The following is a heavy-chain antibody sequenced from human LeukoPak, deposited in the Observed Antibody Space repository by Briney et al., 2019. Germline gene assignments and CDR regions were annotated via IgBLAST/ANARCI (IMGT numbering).Heavy chain of an antibody. CDR1: GFTFSSYA. D-gene: IGHD3-16*01. Sequence: GGSLRLSCAASGFTFSSYAMHWVRQAPGKGLEWVAVISYDGSNKYYADSVRGRFTISRDNAKNTLSLQMNSLRPEDTAVYYCTRVGHDYVWDLWGQGTLVTVSS. CDR2: ISYDGSNK. CDR3: TRVGHDYVWDL. J-gene: IGHJ5*02. V-gene: IGHV3-30*04.